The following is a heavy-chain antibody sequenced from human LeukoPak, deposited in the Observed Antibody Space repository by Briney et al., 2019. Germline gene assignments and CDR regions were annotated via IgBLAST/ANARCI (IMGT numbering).Heavy chain of an antibody. V-gene: IGHV4-34*01. D-gene: IGHD3-22*01. CDR3: ASYYYDSSGYYLPLDY. CDR1: GGSFSGYY. J-gene: IGHJ4*02. CDR2: INHSGST. Sequence: SETLSLTCAVYGGSFSGYYWSWIRRPPGKGLEWIGEINHSGSTNYNPSLKSRVTISVDTSKNQFSLKLSSVTAADTAVYYCASYYYDSSGYYLPLDYWGQGTLVTVSS.